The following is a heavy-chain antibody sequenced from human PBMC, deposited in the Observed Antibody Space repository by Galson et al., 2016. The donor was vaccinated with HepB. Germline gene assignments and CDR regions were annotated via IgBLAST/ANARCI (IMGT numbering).Heavy chain of an antibody. Sequence: SETLSLTCSVSGGSISGYYCHWLRQSPGKGLEWIGYSAYSGNINYSPSLESRVTISVDTSTNQFSLRLNSVTAADTGVYYCSAGWQFDYWGQGTLVTISS. CDR3: SAGWQFDY. J-gene: IGHJ4*02. CDR1: GGSISGYY. V-gene: IGHV4-59*08. CDR2: SAYSGNI. D-gene: IGHD6-19*01.